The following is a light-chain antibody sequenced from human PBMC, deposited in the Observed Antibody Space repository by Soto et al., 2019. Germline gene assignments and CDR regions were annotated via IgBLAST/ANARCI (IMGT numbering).Light chain of an antibody. V-gene: IGKV1-39*01. CDR2: AAS. CDR1: QSISSY. CDR3: QQSYSTPLT. J-gene: IGKJ3*01. Sequence: DIQMTQSPSSLSASVGDRVTITCRASQSISSYLNWYQQKPGKAPKLLIYAASSLQSGVPSRFSGRGSGTDFTLTISSLQPEDFATYYYQQSYSTPLTFGPGTKVDIK.